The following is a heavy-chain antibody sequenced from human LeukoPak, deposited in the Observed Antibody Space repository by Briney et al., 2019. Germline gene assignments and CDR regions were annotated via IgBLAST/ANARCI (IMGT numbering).Heavy chain of an antibody. J-gene: IGHJ5*02. CDR3: AREALLWFGEFNWFDP. D-gene: IGHD3-10*01. V-gene: IGHV4-34*01. Sequence: PSETLSLTCAVYGGSFSGYYWSWIRQPPGKGLEWIGEINHSGSTNYNPSLKSRVTISVDTSKNQFSLKLSSVTAADTAVYYCAREALLWFGEFNWFDPWGQGTLGTVSS. CDR1: GGSFSGYY. CDR2: INHSGST.